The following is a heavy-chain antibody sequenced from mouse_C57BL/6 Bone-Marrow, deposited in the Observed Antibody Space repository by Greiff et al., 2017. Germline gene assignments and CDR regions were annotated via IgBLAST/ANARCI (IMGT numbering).Heavy chain of an antibody. D-gene: IGHD2-2*01. Sequence: VQLKESGAELVRPGASVKLSCTASGFNIKDDYMHWVKQRPEQGLEWIGWIDPENGDTEYDSKFQGKATITADTSSNTAYLQLSRLTSEDTAVYYCTTRLQDYYAMDYWGQGTSVTVSS. V-gene: IGHV14-4*01. CDR1: GFNIKDDY. CDR3: TTRLQDYYAMDY. CDR2: IDPENGDT. J-gene: IGHJ4*01.